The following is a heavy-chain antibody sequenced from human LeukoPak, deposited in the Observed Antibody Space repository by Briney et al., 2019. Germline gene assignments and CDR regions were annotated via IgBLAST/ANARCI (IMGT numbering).Heavy chain of an antibody. Sequence: PGGSLRLSCAASGFTFRSYWMSWVRQAPGKGLEWVANINQDGSEKYYVDSVKGRFTISRDNTKNPLYLQMKSLRGEDTAVYYCARDRTLAAILYWGQGTLVTVSS. CDR3: ARDRTLAAILY. D-gene: IGHD2-15*01. J-gene: IGHJ4*02. CDR1: GFTFRSYW. CDR2: INQDGSEK. V-gene: IGHV3-7*05.